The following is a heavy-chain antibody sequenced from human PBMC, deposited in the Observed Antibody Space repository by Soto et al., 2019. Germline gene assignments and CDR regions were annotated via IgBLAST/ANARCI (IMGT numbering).Heavy chain of an antibody. Sequence: XXSLRLSFAASGFTFSSYSMHWVLQAPGKGLEWVSYISSSSSTIYYADSVKGRFTISRDNAKNSLYLQMNSLRAEDTAVYYCARAVSDHDILTGYYNWGQGALVTVSS. CDR2: ISSSSSTI. CDR3: ARAVSDHDILTGYYN. V-gene: IGHV3-48*01. J-gene: IGHJ4*02. D-gene: IGHD3-9*01. CDR1: GFTFSSYS.